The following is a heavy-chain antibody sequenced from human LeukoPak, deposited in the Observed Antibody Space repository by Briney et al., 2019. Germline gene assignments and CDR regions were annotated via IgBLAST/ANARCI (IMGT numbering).Heavy chain of an antibody. V-gene: IGHV4-59*01. Sequence: SETLSLTCTVSGGSISSYYWSWIRQPPGKGLEWIGYLYYSGSTNYNPSLKSRVTISVDTSKNQFSLKLSSVTAADTAVYYCARAFRQWLVPGWFDPWGQGTLVTVSS. J-gene: IGHJ5*02. CDR2: LYYSGST. D-gene: IGHD6-19*01. CDR3: ARAFRQWLVPGWFDP. CDR1: GGSISSYY.